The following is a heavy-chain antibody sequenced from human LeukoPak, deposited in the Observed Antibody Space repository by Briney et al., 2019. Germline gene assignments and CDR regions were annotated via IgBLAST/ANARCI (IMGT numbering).Heavy chain of an antibody. CDR1: GFTFNSYA. Sequence: GGSLRLSCAASGFTFNSYAMGWVRQAPGKGLEWVSTISSSSGDTYYADSVKGRLTVSRDNSKNTLYLQMNGLRAEDTAVYYCAKDELWFGESQYYFDSWGQGTLVTVSS. CDR3: AKDELWFGESQYYFDS. J-gene: IGHJ4*02. V-gene: IGHV3-23*01. D-gene: IGHD3-10*01. CDR2: ISSSSGDT.